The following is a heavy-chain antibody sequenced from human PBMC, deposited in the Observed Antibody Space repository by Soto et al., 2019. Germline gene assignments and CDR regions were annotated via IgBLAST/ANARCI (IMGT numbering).Heavy chain of an antibody. Sequence: GGSLRLSCAASGFTFSNYAMNWVRQAPGKGLEWVANIKQDGSDKDYVGSVKGRFTISRDNAKNSLYLQLNSLRAEDTAVYYCARDRNYGDFDYWGPGTLVTVSS. D-gene: IGHD4-17*01. CDR1: GFTFSNYA. CDR2: IKQDGSDK. J-gene: IGHJ4*02. CDR3: ARDRNYGDFDY. V-gene: IGHV3-7*03.